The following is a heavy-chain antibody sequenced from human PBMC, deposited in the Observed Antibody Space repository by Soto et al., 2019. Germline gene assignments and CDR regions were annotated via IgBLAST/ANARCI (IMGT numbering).Heavy chain of an antibody. CDR3: VKDYSHGRFPDY. CDR2: STYVGGTP. Sequence: EVDLVESGGGLVQPGGSLRLSCSASGFNLKDYGMHWVRQAPGKGLEQVAASTYVGGTPYYAQSVKGRFTVSRDNFKNTLYLQMGSLRPEDTGTYFCVKDYSHGRFPDYWGQGTLVTVSS. CDR1: GFNLKDYG. D-gene: IGHD1-26*01. J-gene: IGHJ4*02. V-gene: IGHV3-64D*06.